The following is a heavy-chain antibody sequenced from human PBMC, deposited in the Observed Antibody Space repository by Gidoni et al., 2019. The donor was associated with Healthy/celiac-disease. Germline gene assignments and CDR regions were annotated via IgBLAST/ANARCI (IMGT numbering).Heavy chain of an antibody. Sequence: QVQLVQSGAEVKKPGSSVKVSCKASGGTFSSYTISWVRQAPGQGLEWMGRIIPILGIANYAQKFQGRVTITADKSTSTAYMELSSLRSEDTAVYYCARAPDYDFWSGYYPFEGWGQGTLVTVSS. D-gene: IGHD3-3*01. J-gene: IGHJ4*02. CDR3: ARAPDYDFWSGYYPFEG. V-gene: IGHV1-69*02. CDR2: IIPILGIA. CDR1: GGTFSSYT.